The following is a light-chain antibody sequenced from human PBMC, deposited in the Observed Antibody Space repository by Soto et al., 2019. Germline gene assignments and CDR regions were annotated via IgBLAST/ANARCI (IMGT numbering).Light chain of an antibody. CDR2: DAS. CDR3: QQRFTWPS. J-gene: IGKJ3*01. CDR1: QSISSY. Sequence: ETVLTQSPATLSLSPGERATLSCRASQSISSYLAWYQQKPGQAPRLLIYDASNRATGSPARFSGSGSGTDFTLTISILEPEDFAVYYCQQRFTWPSFGPGTKVDIK. V-gene: IGKV3-11*01.